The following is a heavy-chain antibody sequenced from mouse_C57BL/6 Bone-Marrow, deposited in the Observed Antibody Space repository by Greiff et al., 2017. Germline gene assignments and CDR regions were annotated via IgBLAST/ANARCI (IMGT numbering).Heavy chain of an antibody. D-gene: IGHD3-3*01. V-gene: IGHV1-69*01. CDR2: IDPSDSYT. CDR1: GYTFTSYW. J-gene: IGHJ2*01. Sequence: QVQLQQPGAELVMPGASVKLSCKASGYTFTSYWMHWVKQRPGQGLEWIGEIDPSDSYTNYNQKFKGKSTLTVDKSSSTAYMQLSSLTSEDSAVYYCARKGGGLDDWGQGTTLTVSS. CDR3: ARKGGGLDD.